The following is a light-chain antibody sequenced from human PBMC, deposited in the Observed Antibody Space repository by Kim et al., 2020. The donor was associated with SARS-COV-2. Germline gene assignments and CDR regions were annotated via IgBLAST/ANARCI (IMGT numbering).Light chain of an antibody. CDR3: TPYTSSNTYV. Sequence: GQAVAISCTETSSVVVGYNRVSWYQHPPGTAPKLIIYEVSHRPSGVPDRFSVSQSGNTASLTISGLQAEDEADYYCTPYTSSNTYVFGSGTKVTVL. CDR1: SSVVVGYNR. J-gene: IGLJ1*01. CDR2: EVS. V-gene: IGLV2-18*02.